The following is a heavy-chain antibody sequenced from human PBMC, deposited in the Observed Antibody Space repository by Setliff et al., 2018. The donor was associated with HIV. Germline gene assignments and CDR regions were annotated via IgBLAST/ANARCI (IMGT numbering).Heavy chain of an antibody. V-gene: IGHV3-49*04. Sequence: GSLRLSCAASGFTFSSYAMSWVRQAPGKGLEWVGFIRSKTYGGTTEYAASVKGRFIMSRDDSKSIAYLQMNSLKSEDTAVYYCARDRSVRDYNYHYLDVWGKGTTVTVSS. CDR1: GFTFSSYA. J-gene: IGHJ6*03. D-gene: IGHD2-15*01. CDR3: ARDRSVRDYNYHYLDV. CDR2: IRSKTYGGTT.